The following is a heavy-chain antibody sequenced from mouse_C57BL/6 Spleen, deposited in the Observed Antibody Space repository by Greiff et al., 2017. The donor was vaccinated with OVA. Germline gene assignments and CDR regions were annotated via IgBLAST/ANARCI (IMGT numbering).Heavy chain of an antibody. CDR3: ARERDYEGMGY. Sequence: VQLQQSGAELVKPGASVKISCKASGYAFSSYWMNWVKQRPGKGLEWIGQIYPGDGDTNYNGKFKGKATLTADKSSSTAYMQLSSLTSEDSAVYFCARERDYEGMGYGGQGNSVTASS. CDR1: GYAFSSYW. V-gene: IGHV1-80*01. D-gene: IGHD2-4*01. CDR2: IYPGDGDT. J-gene: IGHJ4*01.